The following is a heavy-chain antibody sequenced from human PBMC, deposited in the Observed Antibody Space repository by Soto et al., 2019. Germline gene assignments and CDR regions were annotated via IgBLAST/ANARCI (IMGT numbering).Heavy chain of an antibody. V-gene: IGHV4-39*01. CDR1: GVSISDTSYY. Sequence: SETLSLTCNVSGVSISDTSYYWGWIRQPPGKGLEWIGTIYFNGKTFYNPSLRSRLTISVDTSKNQISLRLTSVTAADTAVYYCARQGSYWGQGTLVTVSS. CDR3: ARQGSY. CDR2: IYFNGKT. J-gene: IGHJ4*02.